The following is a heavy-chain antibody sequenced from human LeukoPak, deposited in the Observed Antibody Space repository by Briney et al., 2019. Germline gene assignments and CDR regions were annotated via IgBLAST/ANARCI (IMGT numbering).Heavy chain of an antibody. J-gene: IGHJ4*02. CDR1: GFTFSTYS. CDR3: ASLSGTITSFEY. D-gene: IGHD5-12*01. CDR2: ISTSGGTI. Sequence: GGSLRLSCAASGFTFSTYSMNWVRQAPGKGLEWVSYISTSGGTIYYADSVKGRFTISRDNARNSLYLQMNSLRAEDTAVYFCASLSGTITSFEYWGQGTLVTVSS. V-gene: IGHV3-48*04.